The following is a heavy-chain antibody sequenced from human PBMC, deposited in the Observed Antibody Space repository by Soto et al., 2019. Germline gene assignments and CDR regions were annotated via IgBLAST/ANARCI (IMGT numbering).Heavy chain of an antibody. CDR2: IKQDGSEK. Sequence: EVQLVESGGGLVQPGGSLRLSCAASGFTFSSYWMSWVRQAPGKGLEWVANIKQDGSEKYYVDSVKGRFTISRDNAKTSLYLQMNSLRAEDTAVYYCARDPYIAAAGTFDYWGQGTLVTVSS. V-gene: IGHV3-7*01. J-gene: IGHJ4*02. CDR3: ARDPYIAAAGTFDY. CDR1: GFTFSSYW. D-gene: IGHD6-13*01.